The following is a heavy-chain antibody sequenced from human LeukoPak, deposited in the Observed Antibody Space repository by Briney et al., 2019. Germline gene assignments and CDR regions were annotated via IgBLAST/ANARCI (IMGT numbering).Heavy chain of an antibody. CDR3: GRQGYTASYYFFDY. CDR2: IYTTGTT. CDR1: SGSIRSYY. V-gene: IGHV4-4*07. D-gene: IGHD1-26*01. Sequence: KTSETLSLTCTVSSGSIRSYYWGWVRQPPGKGLELIGRIYTTGTTQYNPSLKSRVTMSVDTSTNQFSINLRSMTAADMAVYYCGRQGYTASYYFFDYWSQGTLVAVS. J-gene: IGHJ4*02.